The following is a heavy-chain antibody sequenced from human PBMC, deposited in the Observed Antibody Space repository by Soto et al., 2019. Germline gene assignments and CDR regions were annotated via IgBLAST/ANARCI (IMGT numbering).Heavy chain of an antibody. CDR3: ARRTGSSTYYFDY. Sequence: SETLSLTCTVSGGSISSSSYYWGWIRQPPGKGLEWIGSIYYSGSTYYNPSLKSRVTISVDTSKNQFSLNLSSVTAADTAVYYCARRTGSSTYYFDYWGQGALVTVS. D-gene: IGHD6-6*01. J-gene: IGHJ4*02. CDR2: IYYSGST. CDR1: GGSISSSSYY. V-gene: IGHV4-39*01.